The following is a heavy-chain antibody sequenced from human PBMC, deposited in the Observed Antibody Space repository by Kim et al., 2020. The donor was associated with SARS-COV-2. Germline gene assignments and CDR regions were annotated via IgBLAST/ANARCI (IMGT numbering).Heavy chain of an antibody. CDR1: GGSISTGNNF. J-gene: IGHJ6*02. CDR3: AREIDYVGDNYHYGMDV. V-gene: IGHV4-61*02. D-gene: IGHD4-17*01. CDR2: IHFSGTA. Sequence: SETLSLTCTVSGGSISTGNNFWNWIRQPAGRGLEWIGRIHFSGTANYNSFLKNRVTISIDTSKNHLSLELTSVTAADTAVYYCAREIDYVGDNYHYGMDVWGQGTTVIVSS.